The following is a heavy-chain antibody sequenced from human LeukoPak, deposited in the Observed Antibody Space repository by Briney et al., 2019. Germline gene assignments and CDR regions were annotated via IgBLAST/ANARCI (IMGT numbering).Heavy chain of an antibody. V-gene: IGHV4-4*07. D-gene: IGHD3-22*01. CDR1: GGSISSYY. CDR2: IYTSGST. CDR3: ARDLYYYDSSGYYP. Sequence: SETLSLTCTVSGGSISSYYWSWIRQPAGKGLEWIGRIYTSGSTNYNPSLKSRVTMSVDTSKSQFSLKLSSVTAADTAVYYCARDLYYYDSSGYYPWGQGTLVTVSS. J-gene: IGHJ5*02.